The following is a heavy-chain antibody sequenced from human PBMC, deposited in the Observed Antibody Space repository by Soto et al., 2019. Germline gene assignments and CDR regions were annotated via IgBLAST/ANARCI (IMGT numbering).Heavy chain of an antibody. CDR3: ARGRSRGYSPRPVWFDP. D-gene: IGHD5-18*01. Sequence: SETLSLTCAVYGGSFSGYYWSWIRQPPGKGLEWIGEINHSGSTNYNPSLKSRVTISVDTSKNQFSLKLSSVTAADTAVYYCARGRSRGYSPRPVWFDPWGQGTLVTVSS. CDR1: GGSFSGYY. J-gene: IGHJ5*02. CDR2: INHSGST. V-gene: IGHV4-34*01.